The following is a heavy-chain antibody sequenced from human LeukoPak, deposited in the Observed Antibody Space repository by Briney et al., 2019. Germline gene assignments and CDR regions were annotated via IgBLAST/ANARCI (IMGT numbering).Heavy chain of an antibody. V-gene: IGHV3-30*02. J-gene: IGHJ4*02. CDR2: IRYDGSNK. Sequence: GGSLRLSCAASGFTFSSYGMHWVRQAPGKGLEWVAFIRYDGSNKYYADSVKGRFTISRDNSKNTLYLQMNSLRAEDTAVYYCARGSITMIVVADYWGQGTLVTVSS. CDR1: GFTFSSYG. CDR3: ARGSITMIVVADY. D-gene: IGHD3-22*01.